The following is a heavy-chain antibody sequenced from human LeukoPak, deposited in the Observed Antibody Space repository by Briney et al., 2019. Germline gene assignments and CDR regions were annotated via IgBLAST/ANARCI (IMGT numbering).Heavy chain of an antibody. D-gene: IGHD3-3*01. V-gene: IGHV3-30*18. J-gene: IGHJ1*01. CDR1: GFTFSSYG. CDR2: ISYDGSNK. Sequence: GGSLRLSCAASGFTFSSYGMHWVRQAPGKGLEWVAVISYDGSNKYYADSVKGRFTISRDNSKNTLYLQMNSLRAEDTAVYYCAKVTYYDFWGGFSHWGQGTLVTVSS. CDR3: AKVTYYDFWGGFSH.